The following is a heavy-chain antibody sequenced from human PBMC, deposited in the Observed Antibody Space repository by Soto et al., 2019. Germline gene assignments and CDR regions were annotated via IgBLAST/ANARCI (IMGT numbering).Heavy chain of an antibody. V-gene: IGHV4-59*08. CDR2: IYYSGST. Sequence: QVQLQESGPGLVKPSETLSLTCTVSGGSINSYYWSWIRQPPGKGLEWIGYIYYSGSTKYNPSLKSRVTISVDTSKNQFSLNLSSVTAADTAVYYCARHYSSGFDYWGQGTLVTVSS. CDR3: ARHYSSGFDY. CDR1: GGSINSYY. D-gene: IGHD6-19*01. J-gene: IGHJ4*02.